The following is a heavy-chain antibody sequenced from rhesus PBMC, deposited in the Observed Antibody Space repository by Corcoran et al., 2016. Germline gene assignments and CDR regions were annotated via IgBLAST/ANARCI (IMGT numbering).Heavy chain of an antibody. CDR3: ARRDAAGTFDS. CDR1: GYSLSNVYY. CDR2: ISGTSGST. D-gene: IGHD6-13*01. J-gene: IGHJ4*01. V-gene: IGHV4-99*01. Sequence: QVQLQESGPGLVKPSETLSLTCAVSGYSLSNVYYWGWNPQPPGKGLDYIGYISGTSGSTYYNPSLKSRVTISKDTSKYQFSLKLNSVTAADTVVYYCARRDAAGTFDSWGQGVLVTVSS.